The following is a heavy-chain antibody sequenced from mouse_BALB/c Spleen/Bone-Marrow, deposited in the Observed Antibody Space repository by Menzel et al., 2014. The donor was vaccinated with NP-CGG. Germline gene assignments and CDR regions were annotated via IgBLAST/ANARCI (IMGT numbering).Heavy chain of an antibody. CDR1: GFTFSSYT. V-gene: IGHV5-12-2*01. D-gene: IGHD1-1*01. J-gene: IGHJ4*01. Sequence: EVKLVESGGGLVQPGGSLKLSCAASGFTFSSYTMSWVRQNPEKRLEWVAYISNGGGSTYYPDTVKGRFTISRDNAKNTLYLQMSSLKSEDTAMYYCARHGYYGSRAMDYWGQGTSVTVSS. CDR2: ISNGGGST. CDR3: ARHGYYGSRAMDY.